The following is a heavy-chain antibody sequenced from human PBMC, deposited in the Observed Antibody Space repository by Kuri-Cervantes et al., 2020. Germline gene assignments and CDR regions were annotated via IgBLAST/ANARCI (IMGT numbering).Heavy chain of an antibody. CDR1: GFIFKSHW. CDR3: AREVAWSLDIVGIYYYYGMDV. J-gene: IGHJ6*02. Sequence: GGSLRLSCAASGFIFKSHWMSWVRQAPGKGLEWVANIKQDGSQNFYGDSVEGRFAISRDNARNALYLQMNSLRAEDTAVYYCAREVAWSLDIVGIYYYYGMDVWGQGTTVTVSS. D-gene: IGHD5-12*01. V-gene: IGHV3-7*01. CDR2: IKQDGSQN.